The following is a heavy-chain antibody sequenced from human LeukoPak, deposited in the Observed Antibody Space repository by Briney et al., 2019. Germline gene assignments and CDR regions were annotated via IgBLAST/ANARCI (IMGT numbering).Heavy chain of an antibody. CDR1: GFTLSSYW. Sequence: GGSLRLSCAASGFTLSSYWMNWVRQAPGKGLEWVANIKQDGSEKYYVDSVKGRFTISRDNAKNSLYLQMNSLRAEDAALYYCARARTPLGWGAVGCWGQGTLVTVSS. V-gene: IGHV3-7*04. J-gene: IGHJ4*02. CDR2: IKQDGSEK. CDR3: ARARTPLGWGAVGC. D-gene: IGHD6-19*01.